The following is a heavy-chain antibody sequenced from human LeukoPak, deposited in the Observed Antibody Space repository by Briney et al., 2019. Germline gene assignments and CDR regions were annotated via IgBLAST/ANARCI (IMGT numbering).Heavy chain of an antibody. CDR2: IYYTGTT. CDR1: GGSISISGYY. J-gene: IGHJ4*02. V-gene: IGHV4-39*01. CDR3: ARLPTVTFFDY. D-gene: IGHD4-17*01. Sequence: PSETLSLTCTVSGGSISISGYYWAWIRQPPGKGPEWIGSIYYTGTTYYNPSLKSRVTISVDTSKNQFSLKLSSVTAADTAVYYCARLPTVTFFDYWGQGTLVTVSS.